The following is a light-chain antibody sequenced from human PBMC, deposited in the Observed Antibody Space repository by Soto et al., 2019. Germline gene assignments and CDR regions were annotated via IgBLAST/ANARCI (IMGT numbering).Light chain of an antibody. J-gene: IGLJ1*01. Sequence: SYELTQPASVSVAPGQTARITCGRNIIGSKSVHWYQQKPGQAPVLVVYDDSDRPSGIPERFSGSNSGITATLTISRVEAGDEADYYCQVWHSSSDHYVFGTGTKVTVL. CDR2: DDS. CDR3: QVWHSSSDHYV. V-gene: IGLV3-21*02. CDR1: IIGSKS.